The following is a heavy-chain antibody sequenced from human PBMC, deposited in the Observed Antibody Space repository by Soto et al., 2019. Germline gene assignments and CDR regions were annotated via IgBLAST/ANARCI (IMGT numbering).Heavy chain of an antibody. V-gene: IGHV3-30*18. D-gene: IGHD5-18*01. CDR3: AKGLGLTYSYTDY. CDR1: GFTFSSYG. CDR2: ISYDGSNK. J-gene: IGHJ4*02. Sequence: PGGSLRLSCAASGFTFSSYGMHWVRQAPGKGLEWVAVISYDGSNKYYADSVKGRFTISRDNSKNTLYLQMNSLRAEDTAVYYCAKGLGLTYSYTDYWGQGTLVTVSS.